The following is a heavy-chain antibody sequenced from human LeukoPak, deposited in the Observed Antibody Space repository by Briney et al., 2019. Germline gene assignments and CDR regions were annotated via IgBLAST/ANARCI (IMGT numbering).Heavy chain of an antibody. V-gene: IGHV3-7*01. CDR1: GFTFSSYW. J-gene: IGHJ3*01. CDR3: ASSYYDFWSGYHDAFDV. Sequence: GGSLRLSCAASGFTFSSYWMSWVRQAPGKGLEWVANIKQDGSEKYYVDSVKGRFTISRDNAKNSLYLQMNSLRAEDTAVYYCASSYYDFWSGYHDAFDVWGQGTMVTVSS. CDR2: IKQDGSEK. D-gene: IGHD3-3*01.